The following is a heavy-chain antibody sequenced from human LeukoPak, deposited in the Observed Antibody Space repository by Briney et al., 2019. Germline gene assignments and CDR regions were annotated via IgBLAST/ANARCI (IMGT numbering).Heavy chain of an antibody. J-gene: IGHJ4*02. CDR3: ARDASTWSN. Sequence: AETLSLTCSVSGGSISSYSWTWIRQPPGKGLEWIGFIDYSGSSNYNPSLKSRVTISADPSTNHFSLNLTSVTAADTAVYYCARDASTWSNWGQGTLVTVSS. V-gene: IGHV4-59*13. CDR1: GGSISSYS. D-gene: IGHD2-2*01. CDR2: IDYSGSS.